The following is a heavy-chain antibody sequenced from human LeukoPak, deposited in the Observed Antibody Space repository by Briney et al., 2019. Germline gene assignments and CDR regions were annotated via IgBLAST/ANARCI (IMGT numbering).Heavy chain of an antibody. CDR3: ARLAVWAGTSYDVFHI. D-gene: IGHD6-19*01. J-gene: IGHJ3*02. CDR1: GGSISSYY. CDR2: IYYSGST. V-gene: IGHV4-59*01. Sequence: SETLSLTCTVSGGSISSYYWGWIRQPPRKGLDWIGYIYYSGSTNYNPSLKSRVTISVDTSKNQFSLKLSSVTAADTAVYYCARLAVWAGTSYDVFHIWGQGTMVTVSS.